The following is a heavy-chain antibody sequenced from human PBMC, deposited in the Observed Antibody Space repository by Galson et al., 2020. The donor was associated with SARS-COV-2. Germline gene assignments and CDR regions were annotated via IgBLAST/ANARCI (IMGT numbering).Heavy chain of an antibody. V-gene: IGHV3-49*04. CDR2: IRSKAYGGTT. Sequence: GESLKISCTSSGLTFGDYAVSWVRQAPGKGPEWVGFIRSKAYGGTTEYAASVKGRLTISRDDSKSIAYVQMNSLKSEDTGMYYCTMSTGWFGATQWGQGTLVTVSS. J-gene: IGHJ4*02. D-gene: IGHD6-19*01. CDR3: TMSTGWFGATQ. CDR1: GLTFGDYA.